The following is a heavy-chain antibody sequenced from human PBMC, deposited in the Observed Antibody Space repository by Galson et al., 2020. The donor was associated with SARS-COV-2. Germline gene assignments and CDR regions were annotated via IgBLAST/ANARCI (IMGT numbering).Heavy chain of an antibody. Sequence: SETLSLTCAVSGDSISSNYWWNWVRQPPGKGLEWIGKIYHRGNSNQNPSLESRVTISIDESRNQFSLKLNSVTAADTAVYYCAGSDTLQRYLPIDLWGPGTLVTVSS. J-gene: IGHJ5*02. CDR1: GDSISSNYW. D-gene: IGHD1-20*01. CDR2: IYHRGNS. V-gene: IGHV4-4*02. CDR3: AGSDTLQRYLPIDL.